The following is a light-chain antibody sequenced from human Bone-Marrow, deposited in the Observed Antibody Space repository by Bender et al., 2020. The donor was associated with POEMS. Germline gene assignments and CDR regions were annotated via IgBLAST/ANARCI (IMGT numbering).Light chain of an antibody. Sequence: QSVLTQPPSASGTPGQRVTISCSGSSSNIGGNAVNWWQQLPGTAPKLLIYGNDQRPSGVPDRFSGSKCGPSASLAISGLQSEGEADYFCSAWDGILNGWVCGGGTELTVL. CDR3: SAWDGILNGWV. CDR2: GND. V-gene: IGLV1-44*01. J-gene: IGLJ3*02. CDR1: SSNIGGNA.